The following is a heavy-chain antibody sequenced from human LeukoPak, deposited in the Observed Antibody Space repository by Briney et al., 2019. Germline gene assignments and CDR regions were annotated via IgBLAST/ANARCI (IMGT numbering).Heavy chain of an antibody. CDR1: GGSISSGDYY. CDR2: IYYSGST. V-gene: IGHV4-30-4*01. Sequence: KPSETLSLTCTVSGGSISSGDYYWSWIRQPPGKGLEWIGYIYYSGSTYYNPSLKSRVTISVDTSKNQFSLKLSSVTAADTAVYYCARDCGDRANNWFDPWGQGTLVTVSS. CDR3: ARDCGDRANNWFDP. D-gene: IGHD1-26*01. J-gene: IGHJ5*02.